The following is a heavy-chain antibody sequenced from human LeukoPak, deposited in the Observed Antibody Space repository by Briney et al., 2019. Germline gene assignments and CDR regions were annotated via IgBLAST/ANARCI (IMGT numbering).Heavy chain of an antibody. Sequence: GESLKIPCKGSGYTFTTYWIGWVRQMPGKGLEWMGIIHPGDSDTRYSPSFQGQVSISVDKSISTSYLQWSSLEASDTAMYYCATLPHTEFHYWGQGTLVTVSS. D-gene: IGHD2-8*02. V-gene: IGHV5-51*01. CDR3: ATLPHTEFHY. CDR2: IHPGDSDT. CDR1: GYTFTTYW. J-gene: IGHJ4*02.